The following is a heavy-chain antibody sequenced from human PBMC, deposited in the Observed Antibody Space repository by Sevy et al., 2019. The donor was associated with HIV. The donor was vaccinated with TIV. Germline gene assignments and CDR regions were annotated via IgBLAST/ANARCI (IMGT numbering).Heavy chain of an antibody. D-gene: IGHD3-22*01. J-gene: IGHJ4*02. Sequence: ASVKVSCKVSGYTLSQLSMHWVRQAPGKGLEWMGSFDPEDGETIYAQNFQGRVTMTEDTSTDTAYMELSSLRSEDTAVYFCATTKDYYDSSGCPFDYWGQGTLVTVSS. CDR2: FDPEDGET. CDR3: ATTKDYYDSSGCPFDY. V-gene: IGHV1-24*01. CDR1: GYTLSQLS.